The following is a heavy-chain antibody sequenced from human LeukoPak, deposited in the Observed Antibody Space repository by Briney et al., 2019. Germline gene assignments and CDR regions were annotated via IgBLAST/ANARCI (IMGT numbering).Heavy chain of an antibody. CDR2: IYYSGST. CDR3: ARQRRYYYGSGSYCWFDP. CDR1: GGSISSSSYY. V-gene: IGHV4-39*01. D-gene: IGHD3-10*01. J-gene: IGHJ5*02. Sequence: SETLSLTCTVSGGSISSSSYYWGWIRQPPGKGLEWIGSIYYSGSTYYNPSLKSRVTISVDTSKNQFSLKLSSVTAADTAAYYCARQRRYYYGSGSYCWFDPWGQGTLVTVSS.